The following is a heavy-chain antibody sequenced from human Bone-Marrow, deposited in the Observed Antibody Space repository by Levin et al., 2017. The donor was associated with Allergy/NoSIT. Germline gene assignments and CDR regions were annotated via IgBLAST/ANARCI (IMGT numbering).Heavy chain of an antibody. V-gene: IGHV1-69*13. Sequence: SVKVSCKASGDTFNTYVYSWVRQAPGHGLEWMGGIIPILGTTYYAQKLQGRVTITADESTSTAYMELSSLRSEDTAVYYCARGVYYYYYMDVWGKGTTVAVSS. J-gene: IGHJ6*03. CDR2: IIPILGTT. CDR3: ARGVYYYYYMDV. CDR1: GDTFNTYV.